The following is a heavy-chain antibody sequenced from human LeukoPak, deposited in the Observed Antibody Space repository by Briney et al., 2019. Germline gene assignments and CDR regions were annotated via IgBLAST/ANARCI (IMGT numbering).Heavy chain of an antibody. J-gene: IGHJ4*02. CDR3: ASGLELDY. CDR1: GFTFSSYW. Sequence: TGGSLRLSCAASGFTFSSYWMRWVRQVPGKGLEWVANIKQDGSEKNYVDSVKGRFTISRDDAKNSLYLQMNSLRAEDTAVYYCASGLELDYWGQGTLVTVSS. V-gene: IGHV3-7*03. CDR2: IKQDGSEK.